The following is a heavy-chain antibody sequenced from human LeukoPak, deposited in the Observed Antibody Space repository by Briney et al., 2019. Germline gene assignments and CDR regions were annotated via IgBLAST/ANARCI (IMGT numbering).Heavy chain of an antibody. Sequence: SETLSLTCTVSGGSISSSSYYWGWIRQPPGKGLEWIGSIYYSGSTYYNPSLKSRVTISVDTSKNQFSLKLSSVTAADTAVYYCARQGHERGVDYWGQGTLVTVSS. CDR3: ARQGHERGVDY. V-gene: IGHV4-39*01. CDR1: GGSISSSSYY. D-gene: IGHD3-10*01. J-gene: IGHJ4*02. CDR2: IYYSGST.